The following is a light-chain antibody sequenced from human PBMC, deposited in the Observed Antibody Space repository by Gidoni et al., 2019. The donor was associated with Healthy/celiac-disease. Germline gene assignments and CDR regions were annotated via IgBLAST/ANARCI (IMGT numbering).Light chain of an antibody. V-gene: IGKV1-5*03. CDR3: QQYSSYSLFT. J-gene: IGKJ3*01. CDR2: KVS. Sequence: DIQMTQSPSTLSAPVGDRVTITCRTSQTINNWLAWYQQKPGKAPNLLIYKVSTLHSGVPSRFSGSGSGTEFTLTISCLQPDDFATYYRQQYSSYSLFTFGPGTKVDIK. CDR1: QTINNW.